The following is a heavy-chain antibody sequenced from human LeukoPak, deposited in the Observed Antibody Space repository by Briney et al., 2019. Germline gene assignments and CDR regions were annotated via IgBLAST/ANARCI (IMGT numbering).Heavy chain of an antibody. CDR2: IYYSGST. Sequence: SETLSLTCKVSGDSIKISNYYWGWIRQPPGKGLEWLGSIYYSGSTFYNPSLNNRVTIYVDTSRNQFSLHLFSVTAADTAVFFCARSYYYDYRQIDFWGRGTLVTVSS. J-gene: IGHJ4*02. CDR3: ARSYYYDYRQIDF. V-gene: IGHV4-39*01. D-gene: IGHD3-22*01. CDR1: GDSIKISNYY.